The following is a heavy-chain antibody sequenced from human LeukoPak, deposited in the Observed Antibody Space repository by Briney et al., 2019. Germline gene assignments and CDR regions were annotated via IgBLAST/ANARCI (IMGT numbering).Heavy chain of an antibody. CDR1: GDSISSSSYY. CDR2: IYYSGST. D-gene: IGHD2-2*01. V-gene: IGHV4-39*01. J-gene: IGHJ3*02. CDR3: ASLGIEVPAATKAFDI. Sequence: PSETLSLTCTVSGDSISSSSYYWGWIRQPPGKGLEWIGSIYYSGSTYYNLSLKSRVIISVDTSKNQFSLKLSSVTAADTAVYYCASLGIEVPAATKAFDIWGQGTMVTVSS.